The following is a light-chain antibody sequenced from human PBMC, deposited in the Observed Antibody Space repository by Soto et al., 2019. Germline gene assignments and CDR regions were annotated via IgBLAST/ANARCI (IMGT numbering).Light chain of an antibody. CDR2: GAS. CDR3: QQYHNWPSIT. Sequence: EIVMTQSPATLSVSPGEGVTLSCRASQSVSINLAWYQQKPGQAPRLLIYGASTRATGIPARFSGSGSGTEFTLTISSLQSEDFAVYYCQQYHNWPSITFGQGTRLEIK. J-gene: IGKJ5*01. CDR1: QSVSIN. V-gene: IGKV3-15*01.